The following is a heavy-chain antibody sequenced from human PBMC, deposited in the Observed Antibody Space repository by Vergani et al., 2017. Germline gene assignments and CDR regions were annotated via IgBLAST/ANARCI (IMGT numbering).Heavy chain of an antibody. CDR1: GYTFTDYF. D-gene: IGHD2-2*01. CDR2: INPNSGGT. Sequence: QVQLVQSGAEVKKPGASVKVSCKASGYTFTDYFMHWVRQAPGQGLEWMGWINPNSGGTNYAQKFQGRVTMTRDTSISTAYMDLSNLRTDDTAVYCCARVGTSSNRDYFDYWGQGTLVTVSS. J-gene: IGHJ4*02. V-gene: IGHV1-2*02. CDR3: ARVGTSSNRDYFDY.